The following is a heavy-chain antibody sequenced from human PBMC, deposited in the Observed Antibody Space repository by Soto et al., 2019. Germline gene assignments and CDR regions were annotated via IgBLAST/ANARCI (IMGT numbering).Heavy chain of an antibody. CDR3: AREGKNDYFDY. CDR1: GFTFSSYS. J-gene: IGHJ4*02. CDR2: ISSSSSYI. D-gene: IGHD1-1*01. V-gene: IGHV3-21*01. Sequence: GGSLRLSCAASGFTFSSYSMNWVRQAPGKGLEWVSSISSSSSYIYYADSVKGRFTISRDNAKNSLYLQMNSLRAEDTAVYYCAREGKNDYFDYWGQGTLVTVSS.